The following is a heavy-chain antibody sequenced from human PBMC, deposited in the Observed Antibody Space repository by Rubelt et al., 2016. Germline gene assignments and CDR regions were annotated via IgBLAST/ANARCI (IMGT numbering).Heavy chain of an antibody. V-gene: IGHV3-23*04. CDR3: AKGTVRTATPSELDY. D-gene: IGHD2-15*01. CDR2: ISGSGGST. CDR1: GFTFSSYA. Sequence: EVQLVESGGDLVQPGGSLRLSCAASGFTFSSYAMSWVRQAPGQGLEWVSAISGSGGSTYYADSVKGRFSISRDNSKNTLYLQMNSLRTEETAVYYCAKGTVRTATPSELDYWGQGTLVTVSS. J-gene: IGHJ4*02.